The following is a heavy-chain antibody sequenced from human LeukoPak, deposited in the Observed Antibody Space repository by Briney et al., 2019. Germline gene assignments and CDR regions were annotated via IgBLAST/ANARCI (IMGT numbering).Heavy chain of an antibody. J-gene: IGHJ4*02. V-gene: IGHV4-61*02. Sequence: SQTLSLTXTVSGGSIGSGSYYWSWIRQPAGKGLEWIGRIYTSGSTNYNPSLKSRVTISVDTSKNQFSLKLSSVTAADTAVYYCARESDSSGYYSYWGQGTLVTVSS. CDR2: IYTSGST. CDR3: ARESDSSGYYSY. CDR1: GGSIGSGSYY. D-gene: IGHD3-22*01.